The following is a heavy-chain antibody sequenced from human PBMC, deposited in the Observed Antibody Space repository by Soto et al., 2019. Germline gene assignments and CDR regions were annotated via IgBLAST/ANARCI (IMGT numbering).Heavy chain of an antibody. V-gene: IGHV1-69*01. J-gene: IGHJ6*02. CDR2: IIPIFGTA. D-gene: IGHD4-17*01. CDR3: ARVNTVTTFENYYYYGMDV. CDR1: GGTFSSYA. Sequence: QVQLVQSGAEVKKPGSSVKVSCKASGGTFSSYAISWVRQAPGQGLEWMGGIIPIFGTANYAQKFQGRVTITADESTSTAYMELSSLRSEDTAVYYCARVNTVTTFENYYYYGMDVWGQGTTVTVSS.